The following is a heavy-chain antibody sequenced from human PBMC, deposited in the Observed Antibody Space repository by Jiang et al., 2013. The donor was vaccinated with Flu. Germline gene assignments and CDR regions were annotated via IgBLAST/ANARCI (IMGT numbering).Heavy chain of an antibody. CDR1: GYTLTEFS. CDR3: ATTDKLLWFGELPT. D-gene: IGHD3-10*01. J-gene: IGHJ5*02. Sequence: VSCKVSGYTLTEFSTHWVRQVPGKGLEWMGGFDPEDGETIYAQKFQGRVTMTEDTSTDTAYMELSSLRFEDTAVYYCATTDKLLWFGELPTWGQGTLVTVSS. CDR2: FDPEDGET. V-gene: IGHV1-24*01.